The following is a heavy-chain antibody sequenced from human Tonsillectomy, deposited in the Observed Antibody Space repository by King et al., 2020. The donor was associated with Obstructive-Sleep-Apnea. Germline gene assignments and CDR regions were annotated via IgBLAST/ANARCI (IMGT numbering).Heavy chain of an antibody. V-gene: IGHV3-7*01. CDR1: GFTFSSYW. CDR2: IKQDGSEK. Sequence: VQLVESGGGLVQPGGSLRLSCAASGFTFSSYWMSWVRQAPGKGLEWVANIKQDGSEKYYVDSVKGRFTIPRDNAKNSLYLQMNSLRAEDTAVYYCAREVAAAGTDLYAFDIWGQGTMVTVSS. D-gene: IGHD6-13*01. CDR3: AREVAAAGTDLYAFDI. J-gene: IGHJ3*02.